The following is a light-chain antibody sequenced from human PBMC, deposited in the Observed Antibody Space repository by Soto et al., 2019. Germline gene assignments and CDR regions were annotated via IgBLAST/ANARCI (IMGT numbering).Light chain of an antibody. Sequence: EIVLTQSPGTLSLSPGERATLSCRASQSVSNNLAWYQQKPGQAPRLLIYGASSRATGIPDRFSGSGSGTDFTLTISRLEPEDFAVYYCQQYGSSQITFGQGTRLEI. CDR1: QSVSNN. J-gene: IGKJ5*01. V-gene: IGKV3-20*01. CDR3: QQYGSSQIT. CDR2: GAS.